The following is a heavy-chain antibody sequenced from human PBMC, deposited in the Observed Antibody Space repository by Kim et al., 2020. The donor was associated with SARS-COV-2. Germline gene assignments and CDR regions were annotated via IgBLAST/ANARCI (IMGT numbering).Heavy chain of an antibody. D-gene: IGHD2-8*01. CDR1: GFTFSRHW. V-gene: IGHV3-7*01. J-gene: IGHJ4*02. Sequence: GGSLRLSCVASGFTFSRHWMSWVRQAPGKGLEWLANIKEDGSEKGCVDSVKGRFTISRDNAKNSLYLQMNSLRVEDTAIYHCARDPLKADGFNGLDSWGQGTLVTVSS. CDR2: IKEDGSEK. CDR3: ARDPLKADGFNGLDS.